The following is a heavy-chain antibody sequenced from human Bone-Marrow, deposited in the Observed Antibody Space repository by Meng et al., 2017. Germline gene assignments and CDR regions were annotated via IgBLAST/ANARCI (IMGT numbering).Heavy chain of an antibody. Sequence: QVGLVGSGGGLVKPGGSLRLSFAASGFTFSDYYMSWIRQAPGKGLEWVSYISSSGSTIYYADSVKGRFTISRDNSKNTLYLQMNSLRAEDTAIYFCAKVPYGDYFNWFDPRGQGTLVTVSS. CDR1: GFTFSDYY. CDR3: AKVPYGDYFNWFDP. CDR2: ISSSGSTI. J-gene: IGHJ5*02. D-gene: IGHD4-17*01. V-gene: IGHV3-11*01.